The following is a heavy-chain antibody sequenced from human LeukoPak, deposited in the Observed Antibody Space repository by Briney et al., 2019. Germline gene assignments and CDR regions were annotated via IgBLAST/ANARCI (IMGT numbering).Heavy chain of an antibody. V-gene: IGHV4-39*01. J-gene: IGHJ4*02. CDR3: ALRYLDRDY. Sequence: SETLSLTCTVSGGSISSSNYYWVWIRQPPGKGLEWVGSIYYSGSTYYNPSLKSRVTISVDTSKNQFSLRLSSVTAADTAVYYCALRYLDRDYWGQGTLVTVSS. D-gene: IGHD3-9*01. CDR1: GGSISSSNYY. CDR2: IYYSGST.